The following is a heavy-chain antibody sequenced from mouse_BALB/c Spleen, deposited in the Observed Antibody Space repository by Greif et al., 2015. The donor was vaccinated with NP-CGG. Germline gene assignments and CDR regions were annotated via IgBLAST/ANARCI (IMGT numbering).Heavy chain of an antibody. V-gene: IGHV1-9*01. CDR1: GYTFSSYW. CDR3: ARRYDYGSSSYFDC. Sequence: QVQLQQSGAELMKPGASVKISCTATGYTFSSYWIEWVKQRPGHGLEWIGEILPGSGSTNYNEKFKGKATFTADTSSNPADMQLGRLTSEDSAFDDVARRYDYGSSSYFDCWGQGTTLTVSS. J-gene: IGHJ2*01. CDR2: ILPGSGST. D-gene: IGHD1-1*01.